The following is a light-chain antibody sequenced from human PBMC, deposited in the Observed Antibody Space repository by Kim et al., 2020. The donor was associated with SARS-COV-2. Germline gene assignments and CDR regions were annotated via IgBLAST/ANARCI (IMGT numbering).Light chain of an antibody. CDR1: QGVTSTY. V-gene: IGKV3-20*01. Sequence: EIVLTQSPGTLSLSPGERATLSCRASQGVTSTYLAWYQQKPGQAPRLLIYAASGRATGIPDRFSGSGSGTDFALTISRLEPEDFAVYYCQHYCSSRTFGQGTKVDIK. CDR3: QHYCSSRT. CDR2: AAS. J-gene: IGKJ1*01.